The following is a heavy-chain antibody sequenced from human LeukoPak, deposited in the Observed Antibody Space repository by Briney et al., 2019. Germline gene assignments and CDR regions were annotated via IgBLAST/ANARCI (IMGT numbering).Heavy chain of an antibody. CDR1: GGTFSNYA. J-gene: IGHJ4*02. D-gene: IGHD3-10*01. Sequence: ASVKVSCKASGGTFSNYAISWVRQAPGQGLEWMGGIIPIFGTASYAQKFQGRVTITADESTSTAYMELSSLRSEDTAVYYCARGLGDSFDYWGQGTLVTVSS. V-gene: IGHV1-69*13. CDR2: IIPIFGTA. CDR3: ARGLGDSFDY.